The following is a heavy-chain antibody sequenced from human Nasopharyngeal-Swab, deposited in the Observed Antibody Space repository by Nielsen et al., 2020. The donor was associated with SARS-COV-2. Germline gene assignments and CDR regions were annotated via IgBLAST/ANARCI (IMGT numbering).Heavy chain of an antibody. Sequence: SGPTLVKPTQTLTLTCSFSGFSLSTTGVGVAWIRQPPGKALEWLALIYWDDDKRYSPSLNSRLTITKDSSKNQVVLTMTNMDPLDTGTYFCARRVTGIRFFDYWGQGTLVTVSS. V-gene: IGHV2-5*02. D-gene: IGHD2-21*02. J-gene: IGHJ4*02. CDR3: ARRVTGIRFFDY. CDR2: IYWDDDK. CDR1: GFSLSTTGVG.